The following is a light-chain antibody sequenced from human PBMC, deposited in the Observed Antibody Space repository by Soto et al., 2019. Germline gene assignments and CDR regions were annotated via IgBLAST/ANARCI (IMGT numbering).Light chain of an antibody. CDR3: CSYAGSSTWV. V-gene: IGLV2-23*01. J-gene: IGLJ3*02. Sequence: QSALPQPASVSGSPGQSITMSCTGTSSDVGSYNLVSWYQQHPGKAPKLMIYEGSKRPSGVSNRFSGSKSGNTASLTISGLQAEDEADYYCCSYAGSSTWVFGGGTKVTVL. CDR2: EGS. CDR1: SSDVGSYNL.